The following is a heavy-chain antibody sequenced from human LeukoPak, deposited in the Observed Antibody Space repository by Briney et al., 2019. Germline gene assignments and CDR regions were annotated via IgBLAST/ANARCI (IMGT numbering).Heavy chain of an antibody. D-gene: IGHD2-2*01. Sequence: GGSLRLSCETSGFRFNTFGMHWVRQAPGKGLEWVGLIWSGGNNERYGDSVKGRFTVSRDNSKNTLYLQMNSLRAEDTAVYYCAKDGVRYCSSTSCYPFDYWGQGTLVTVSS. CDR3: AKDGVRYCSSTSCYPFDY. V-gene: IGHV3-30*02. CDR1: GFRFNTFG. J-gene: IGHJ4*02. CDR2: IWSGGNNE.